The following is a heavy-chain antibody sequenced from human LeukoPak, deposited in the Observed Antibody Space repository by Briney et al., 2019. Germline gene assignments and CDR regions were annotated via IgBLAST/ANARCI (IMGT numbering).Heavy chain of an antibody. CDR1: GGSFSGYY. CDR3: ARVRYSSRFDY. CDR2: INHSGST. D-gene: IGHD6-13*01. Sequence: PSEILSLTCAVYGGSFSGYYWSWIRQPPGKGLEWIGEINHSGSTNYNPSLKSRVTISVDTSKNQFSLKLSSVTAADTAVYYCARVRYSSRFDYWGQGTLVTVSS. V-gene: IGHV4-34*01. J-gene: IGHJ4*02.